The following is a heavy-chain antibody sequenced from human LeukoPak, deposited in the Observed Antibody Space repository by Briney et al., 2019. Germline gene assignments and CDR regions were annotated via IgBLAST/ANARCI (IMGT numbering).Heavy chain of an antibody. CDR1: GFTSSGSE. D-gene: IGHD1-1*01. J-gene: IGHJ5*02. V-gene: IGHV3-48*03. CDR2: ISTSGSII. Sequence: GGSLRLSCAGSGFTSSGSEMNWVRQAPEKGLEWVSYISTSGSIIYYADSVKGRFTISRDNAKNSVYLHMNSLRAEDTAVYYCARALLGLRTGTKNWFDPWGQGTLVTVSS. CDR3: ARALLGLRTGTKNWFDP.